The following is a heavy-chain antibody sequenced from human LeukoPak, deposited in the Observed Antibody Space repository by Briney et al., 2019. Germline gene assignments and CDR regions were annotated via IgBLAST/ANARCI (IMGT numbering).Heavy chain of an antibody. CDR2: FEPEDGKI. CDR3: AASSPYNWKAHDF. D-gene: IGHD1-1*01. V-gene: IGHV1-24*01. Sequence: ASVKVSCKVSGNSLTKLSMHWVRQPTGKGPEWMGGFEPEDGKIICAQKFEGRLTMTEDTSTETAYMELSSLRSEDTAVYYCAASSPYNWKAHDFWGQGSLVIVSS. J-gene: IGHJ4*02. CDR1: GNSLTKLS.